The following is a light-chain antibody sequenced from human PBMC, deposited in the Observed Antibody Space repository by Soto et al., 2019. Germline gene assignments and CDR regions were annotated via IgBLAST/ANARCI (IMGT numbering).Light chain of an antibody. V-gene: IGLV2-8*01. Sequence: QSVLTQPPSASGSPGQSVTISCNGTSSDVGGYNYVSWYQQHPGKAPKLMIYEVSKRPSGVPDRFSGSKSGNTASLTVSGLQAEDEADYYCSSYAGSNLVFGGGTKLTVL. CDR2: EVS. J-gene: IGLJ2*01. CDR1: SSDVGGYNY. CDR3: SSYAGSNLV.